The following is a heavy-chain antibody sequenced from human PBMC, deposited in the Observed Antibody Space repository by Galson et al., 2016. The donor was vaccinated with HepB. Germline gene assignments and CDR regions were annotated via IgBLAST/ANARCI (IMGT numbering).Heavy chain of an antibody. CDR2: ISYDGSYE. CDR3: ARAVQGSGSYWDK. Sequence: SLRLSCAASGFTFSSYAMHWVRQAPGKGLEWVAVISYDGSYESYAGAVKGRFTISRDNFKNTLYLHLNSLRAEEAAVYYCARAVQGSGSYWDKWGQGTLVAVSS. D-gene: IGHD3-10*01. V-gene: IGHV3-30*04. CDR1: GFTFSSYA. J-gene: IGHJ4*02.